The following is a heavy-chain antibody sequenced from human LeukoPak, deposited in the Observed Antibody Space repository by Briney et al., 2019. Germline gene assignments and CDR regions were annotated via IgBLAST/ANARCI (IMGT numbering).Heavy chain of an antibody. CDR1: GCTFSSYG. V-gene: IGHV3-30*02. CDR3: AQDFGELEIYYYYYMDV. CDR2: IRYDGSNK. J-gene: IGHJ6*03. Sequence: GGSLRLSCAASGCTFSSYGMHWVRQAPGTGLEWVAFIRYDGSNKYYADSVKGRFTITRDNSKNTLYLQMNTLRAEDTAVYYSAQDFGELEIYYYYYMDVWGKGTTVTISS. D-gene: IGHD3-10*01.